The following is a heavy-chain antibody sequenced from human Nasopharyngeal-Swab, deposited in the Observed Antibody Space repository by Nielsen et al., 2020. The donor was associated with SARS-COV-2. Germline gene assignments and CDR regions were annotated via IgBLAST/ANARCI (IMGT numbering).Heavy chain of an antibody. J-gene: IGHJ6*02. CDR2: MNPNSGNT. V-gene: IGHV1-8*03. CDR1: GYTLTSYD. D-gene: IGHD3-10*01. CDR3: ARVSEKWFGELLGHYYYGMDV. Sequence: ASVKVSCNASGYTLTSYDTNCVRQATGQGLEWMGWMNPNSGNTGYAQKFQGRVTITRNTSISTAYMELSSLRSEDTAVYYCARVSEKWFGELLGHYYYGMDVWGQGTTVTVSS.